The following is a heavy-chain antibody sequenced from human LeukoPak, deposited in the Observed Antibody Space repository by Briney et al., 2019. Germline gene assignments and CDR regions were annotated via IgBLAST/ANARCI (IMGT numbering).Heavy chain of an antibody. CDR3: ARVVGLVGPRYFDY. D-gene: IGHD1-26*01. J-gene: IGHJ4*02. Sequence: GGSLRLSCAASGFTFSNYWMSWARQAPGKGLEWVAKIKQDGSEKHFVDSVKGRFTISRDNAKNSLYLHMNSLRAEDTAVYCCARVVGLVGPRYFDYWGQGTLVTVSS. CDR1: GFTFSNYW. V-gene: IGHV3-7*01. CDR2: IKQDGSEK.